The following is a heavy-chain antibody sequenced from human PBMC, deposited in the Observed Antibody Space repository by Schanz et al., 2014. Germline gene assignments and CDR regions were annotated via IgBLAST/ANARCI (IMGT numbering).Heavy chain of an antibody. CDR2: IWSDGTNE. CDR3: AKDAPYPFDL. J-gene: IGHJ2*01. V-gene: IGHV3-33*06. Sequence: QVHLMESGGGVVQPGRSLRLSCAASGFTFSGNAMHWVRQAPGKGLEWVAVIWSDGTNEYYADSVKGRFTISRDNSKNTLYLQMNSLRAEDTAIYYCAKDAPYPFDLWGRGTLITVSS. CDR1: GFTFSGNA.